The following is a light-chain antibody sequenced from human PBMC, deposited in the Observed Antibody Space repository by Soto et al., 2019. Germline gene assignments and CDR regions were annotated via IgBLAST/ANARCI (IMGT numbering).Light chain of an antibody. CDR1: QGISSY. J-gene: IGKJ4*01. CDR2: AAS. V-gene: IGKV1-9*01. Sequence: DIQLTQSPSFLSASVGDRVTITCRASQGISSYLAWYQQKPGKAPKLLIYAASTLQSGVPLRFSGSGSGTSFTLTIDSLQPEDFATYYCQQVKTYPRTFGGGTKVDI. CDR3: QQVKTYPRT.